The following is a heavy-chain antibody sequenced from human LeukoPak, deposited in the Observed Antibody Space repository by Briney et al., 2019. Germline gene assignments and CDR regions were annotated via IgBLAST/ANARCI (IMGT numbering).Heavy chain of an antibody. CDR1: GFIFSNYW. J-gene: IGHJ2*01. Sequence: PGGSLRLSCAASGFIFSNYWMSWVRQAPGKGLEWVAVISYDGSNKYYADSVKGRFTISRDNSKNTLYLQMNSLRAEDTAVYYCAKDGVGALYWYFDLWGRGTLVTVSS. CDR3: AKDGVGALYWYFDL. D-gene: IGHD1-26*01. V-gene: IGHV3-30*18. CDR2: ISYDGSNK.